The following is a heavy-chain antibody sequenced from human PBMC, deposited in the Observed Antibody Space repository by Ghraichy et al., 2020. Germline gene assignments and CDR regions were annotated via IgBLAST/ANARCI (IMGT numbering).Heavy chain of an antibody. CDR2: ISYSGTP. D-gene: IGHD2/OR15-2a*01. V-gene: IGHV4-31*03. Sequence: SQTLSLTCTVSSGSISNGGDYWAWIRQHPGEGLAWIGYISYSGTPYYNPSLKSRLTMSLDTSRNQFSLQLTSVTAAVTAVYFCARSNTWYFNLWGRGTLVTVSS. CDR1: SGSISNGGDY. J-gene: IGHJ2*01. CDR3: ARSNTWYFNL.